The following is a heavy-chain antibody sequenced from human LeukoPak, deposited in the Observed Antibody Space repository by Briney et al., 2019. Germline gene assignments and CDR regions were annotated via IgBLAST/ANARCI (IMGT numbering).Heavy chain of an antibody. D-gene: IGHD3-3*01. CDR1: GYTFTGYY. CDR2: INPNTGGT. J-gene: IGHJ4*02. CDR3: ATYDFWSGNPRPFDY. V-gene: IGHV1-2*02. Sequence: ASVKVSCKASGYTFTGYYMHWVRQAPGQGLEWMGWINPNTGGTNYAQNFQGRVTMTRDTSISTAYMELSRLRSDDTAVYYCATYDFWSGNPRPFDYWGQGTLITVSS.